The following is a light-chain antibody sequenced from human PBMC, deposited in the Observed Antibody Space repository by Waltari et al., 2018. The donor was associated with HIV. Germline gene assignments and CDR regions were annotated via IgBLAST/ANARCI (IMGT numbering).Light chain of an antibody. V-gene: IGLV2-14*01. J-gene: IGLJ2*01. CDR1: QTDFGGFIR. CDR3: SSYRSSYTLDIV. CDR2: DVT. Sequence: QSALTQPASVSGSLSRPITIPCPGTQTDFGGFIRFSCYQHHPDKAPKLIIYDVTNRPSGVSNRFSGSKSGNTASLTISGLRAEDEAYYYCSSYRSSYTLDIVFGGGTKLTVL.